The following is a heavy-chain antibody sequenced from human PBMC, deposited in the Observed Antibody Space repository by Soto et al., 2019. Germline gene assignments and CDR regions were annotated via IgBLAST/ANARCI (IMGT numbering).Heavy chain of an antibody. J-gene: IGHJ4*02. V-gene: IGHV3-74*01. CDR2: INSDGSKM. CDR3: ERDYYGLWPGYYVDH. D-gene: IGHD3-3*01. CDR1: GFSFSSYS. Sequence: EVQLVESGGGLVQPGGSLRLSCAASGFSFSSYSMHWVRHAPGEGLVWLSRINSDGSKMVYADSVKGRFTISRDNAKNKLYLEMSGLGAEDTAVYYCERDYYGLWPGYYVDHWGQGTLVTVSS.